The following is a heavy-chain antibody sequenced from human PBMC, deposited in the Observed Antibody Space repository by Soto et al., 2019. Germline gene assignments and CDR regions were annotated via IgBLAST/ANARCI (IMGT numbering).Heavy chain of an antibody. CDR2: IYHSGST. J-gene: IGHJ3*02. CDR1: GGSISSSNW. CDR3: ARDTAPLLSRSDAFDI. D-gene: IGHD2-2*01. V-gene: IGHV4-4*02. Sequence: TLSLTCAVSGGSISSSNWWSWVRQPPGKGLEWIGEIYHSGSTNYNPSLKSRVTISVDKSKNQFSLKLGSVTAADTAVYYCARDTAPLLSRSDAFDIWGQGTMVTVSS.